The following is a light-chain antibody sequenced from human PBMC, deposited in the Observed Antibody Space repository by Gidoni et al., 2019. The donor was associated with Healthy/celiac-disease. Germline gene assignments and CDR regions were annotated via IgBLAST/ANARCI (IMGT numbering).Light chain of an antibody. J-gene: IGKJ3*01. V-gene: IGKV3-20*01. CDR1: QSVSSSY. CDR2: GAS. Sequence: ELVLTQSPGTLSLSPGERATLSCRASQSVSSSYLAWYQQKPGQAPRLLIYGASSRATGIPDRFSGSGSGTDFTLTISRLEPEDFAVYYCQQYGSSPGIFTFGPGTKVEIK. CDR3: QQYGSSPGIFT.